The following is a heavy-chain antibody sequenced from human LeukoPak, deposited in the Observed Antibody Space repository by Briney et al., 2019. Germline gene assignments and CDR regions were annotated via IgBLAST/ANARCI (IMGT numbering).Heavy chain of an antibody. CDR3: ARDVFPYCSGGSCWFDY. J-gene: IGHJ4*02. CDR2: ISGTGGST. V-gene: IGHV3-23*01. CDR1: GFTFSSYG. D-gene: IGHD2-15*01. Sequence: GGSLKLSCAASGFTFSSYGMSWVRQAPGKGLEWVSAISGTGGSTYYADSVKGRFTISRDNSKNTLYLQMNSLRAEDTAVYYCARDVFPYCSGGSCWFDYWGQGTLVTVSS.